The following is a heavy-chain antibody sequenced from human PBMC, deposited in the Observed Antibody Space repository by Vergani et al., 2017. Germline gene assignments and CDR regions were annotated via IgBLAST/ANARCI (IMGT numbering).Heavy chain of an antibody. Sequence: EVQLLESGGGLVQPGGSLRLSCAASGFTFSSYAMSWVRQAPGKGLEWVSAISGSGGSTYYADSVKGRFTISRDNSKNTLYLQMNSLRAEDTAVYYCAAPHCSSTSCPKNSLGYWGQGTLVTVSS. D-gene: IGHD2-2*01. CDR1: GFTFSSYA. CDR2: ISGSGGST. CDR3: AAPHCSSTSCPKNSLGY. V-gene: IGHV3-23*01. J-gene: IGHJ4*02.